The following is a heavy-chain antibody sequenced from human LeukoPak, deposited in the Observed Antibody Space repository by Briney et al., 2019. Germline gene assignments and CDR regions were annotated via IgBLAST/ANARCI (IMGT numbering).Heavy chain of an antibody. CDR1: GFTFSSYG. D-gene: IGHD5-18*01. CDR2: IWYDGSNK. V-gene: IGHV3-33*06. Sequence: GGSLRLSCAASGFTFSSYGMHWVRQAPGKGLEWVAVIWYDGSNKYYADSVKGRFTISRDNSKNTPYLQMNSLRAEDTAVYYCAKCLGYSYGPSDYWGQGTLVTVSS. CDR3: AKCLGYSYGPSDY. J-gene: IGHJ4*02.